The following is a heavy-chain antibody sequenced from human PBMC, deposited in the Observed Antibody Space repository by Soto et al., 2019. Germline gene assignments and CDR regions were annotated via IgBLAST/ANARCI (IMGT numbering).Heavy chain of an antibody. CDR3: SKVTDCGVSRCHDGIAI. CDR2: ISGSGGIT. Sequence: GGSLRLCCAASGFTFSSYSMNWVRQAPGKGLEWVSIISGSGGITSYADSVKGRFTISRDNSKNSLFLQMKSLRDEDTAVYYCSKVTDCGVSRCHDGIAIWGHGTLVTVSS. D-gene: IGHD2-21*01. CDR1: GFTFSSYS. J-gene: IGHJ3*02. V-gene: IGHV3-23*01.